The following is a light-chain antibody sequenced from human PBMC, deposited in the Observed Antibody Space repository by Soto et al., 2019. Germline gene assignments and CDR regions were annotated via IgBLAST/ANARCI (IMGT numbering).Light chain of an antibody. CDR2: AAS. V-gene: IGKV1-8*01. CDR3: QQYYSYPTWT. Sequence: TQSPSSLSASTGDRLHIICRPSQGISSYLAWYQQKPGEAPKLLIYAASTLQSGVPSRFSGSGSGTDFTLTISCLQSEDFATYYCQQYYSYPTWTVGQGTKVDIK. J-gene: IGKJ1*01. CDR1: QGISSY.